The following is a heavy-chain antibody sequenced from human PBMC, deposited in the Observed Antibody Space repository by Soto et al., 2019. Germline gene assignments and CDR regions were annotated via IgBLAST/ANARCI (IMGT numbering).Heavy chain of an antibody. CDR1: GYTFSNYG. D-gene: IGHD2-2*01. Sequence: ASVKVSCKPSGYTFSNYGIIWVRQAPGQPLEWLGWISLYSDGTNYAQKFQGRVSMTTDTSTTTAYMELRSLRSDDTAVYYCARVVPGAEAWFGPWGQGTLVTVSS. V-gene: IGHV1-18*01. CDR2: ISLYSDGT. CDR3: ARVVPGAEAWFGP. J-gene: IGHJ5*02.